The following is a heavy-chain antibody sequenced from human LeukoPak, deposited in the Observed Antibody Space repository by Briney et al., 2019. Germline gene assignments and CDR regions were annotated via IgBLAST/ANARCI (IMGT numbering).Heavy chain of an antibody. CDR2: INPNSGGT. Sequence: GASVKVSCKASGYTFTGYYMHWVRQAPGQGLEWMGWINPNSGGTNYAQKFQGRVTMTRDTSISTAYMELSRLRSDDTAVYYCARGRVYCSSTSCCTTHNFDYWGQGTLVTVSS. V-gene: IGHV1-2*02. CDR3: ARGRVYCSSTSCCTTHNFDY. D-gene: IGHD2-2*02. J-gene: IGHJ4*02. CDR1: GYTFTGYY.